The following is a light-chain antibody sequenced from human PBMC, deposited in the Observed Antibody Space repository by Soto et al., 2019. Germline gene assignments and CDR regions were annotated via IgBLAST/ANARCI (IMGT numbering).Light chain of an antibody. Sequence: DIQMTQSASSLSASVGDRVTITCRASQSISSNLNWHQQKPGKAPKVLIYAASSLQSGVPSRFNGSGSGTDFTLTISSLQPEDFATYYCQQSYSIPYTFGQGTKLEIK. CDR1: QSISSN. CDR3: QQSYSIPYT. J-gene: IGKJ2*01. CDR2: AAS. V-gene: IGKV1-39*01.